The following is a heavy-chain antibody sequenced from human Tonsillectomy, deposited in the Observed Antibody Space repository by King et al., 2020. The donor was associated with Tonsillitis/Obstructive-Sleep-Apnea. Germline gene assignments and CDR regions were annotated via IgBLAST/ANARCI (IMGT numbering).Heavy chain of an antibody. J-gene: IGHJ4*02. CDR3: ARDHDWSFDY. V-gene: IGHV3-48*02. Sequence: VQLVESGGGLVQPGGSLRLSCAASGFTFSRYSMNWVRQAPGKGLEWVSYISTSTISNADSVKGRFTISRDNAKNSLYLQMDSLRDEDTALYYCARDHDWSFDYWGQGTLVTVSS. CDR1: GFTFSRYS. D-gene: IGHD3-9*01. CDR2: ISTSTI.